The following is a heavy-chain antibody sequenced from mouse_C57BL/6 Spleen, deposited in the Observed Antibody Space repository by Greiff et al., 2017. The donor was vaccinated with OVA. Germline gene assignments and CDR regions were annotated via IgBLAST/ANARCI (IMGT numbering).Heavy chain of an antibody. D-gene: IGHD2-4*01. CDR2: IYPGSGCT. CDR1: GYTFTSYW. CDR3: ARGAYDHVRHFDD. Sequence: VQLQQPGAELVKPGASVKMSCKASGYTFTSYWITWVKQRPGQGLEWIGDIYPGSGCTNYNEKFKSKATLTVDTSSSTAYMQLSSLTSEDSAVDYCARGAYDHVRHFDDWGKGTTVTVSA. J-gene: IGHJ1*03. V-gene: IGHV1-55*01.